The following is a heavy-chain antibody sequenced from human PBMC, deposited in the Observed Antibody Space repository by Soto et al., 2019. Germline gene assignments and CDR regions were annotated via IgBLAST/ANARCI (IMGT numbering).Heavy chain of an antibody. J-gene: IGHJ4*01. CDR1: GGSFSGYY. CDR3: ARGLFSENYYSGGWYYFDY. D-gene: IGHD1-26*01. Sequence: QVQLQQWGAGLLKPSETLSLTCAVYGGSFSGYYWTWIRQSPGKGLEWIGQINHSGSTIYNPSLKSRVTISLLTSKNQFSLELSSVTAADTAVYYCARGLFSENYYSGGWYYFDYWGHGTLVTVSS. CDR2: INHSGST. V-gene: IGHV4-34*01.